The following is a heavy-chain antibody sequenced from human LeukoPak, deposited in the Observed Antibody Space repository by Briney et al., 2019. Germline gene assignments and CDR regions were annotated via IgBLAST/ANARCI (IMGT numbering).Heavy chain of an antibody. D-gene: IGHD1-7*01. CDR2: IHYRGTT. CDR3: ARRELLGARLDAFDI. V-gene: IGHV4-59*12. J-gene: IGHJ3*02. Sequence: SETLSLTCSVSGASINSYYWNWIRQSPGKGLEWLGNIHYRGTTNYNPSLKSRVTLSLDSSKSQFALKVTSVTAADTAVYYCARRELLGARLDAFDIWGQGTMVTVSS. CDR1: GASINSYY.